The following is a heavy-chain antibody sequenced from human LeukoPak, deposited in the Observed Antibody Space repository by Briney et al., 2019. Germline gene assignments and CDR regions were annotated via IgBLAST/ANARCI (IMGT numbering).Heavy chain of an antibody. J-gene: IGHJ6*03. D-gene: IGHD5-12*01. Sequence: SETLSLTCTVSGGSISSGDYYWSWIRQPPGKGLEWIGYTYYSGSTYYNPSLKSRVTISVDTSKNQFSLKLSSVTAADTAVYYCARGGYSGYGPYMDVWGKGTTVTVSS. V-gene: IGHV4-30-4*08. CDR2: TYYSGST. CDR1: GGSISSGDYY. CDR3: ARGGYSGYGPYMDV.